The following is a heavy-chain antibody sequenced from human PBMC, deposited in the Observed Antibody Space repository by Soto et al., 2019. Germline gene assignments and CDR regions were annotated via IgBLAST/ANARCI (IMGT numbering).Heavy chain of an antibody. Sequence: PGGSLRLSCAASGFTFSSYSMSWVRQAPGKGLEWVSGFRTGGDDATTYYADSVKGRFTISRDNSKNLLFLQMNSLRAEDTAIYYCAKKANSGPGSQYLDNCGQGTMVTVYS. CDR2: FRTGGDDATT. V-gene: IGHV3-23*01. CDR3: AKKANSGPGSQYLDN. J-gene: IGHJ4*02. CDR1: GFTFSSYS. D-gene: IGHD3-10*01.